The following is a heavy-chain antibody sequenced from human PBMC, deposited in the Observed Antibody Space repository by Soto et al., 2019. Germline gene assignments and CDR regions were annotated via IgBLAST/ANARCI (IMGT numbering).Heavy chain of an antibody. Sequence: SETLSLTCTVCGGSVSSGSYYWSWIRQPPGKGLEWIGYIYYSGSTNYNPSLRSRVTISVDTSKNQFSLKLSSVTAADTAVYYCARGDWNYGRGSIDYWGQGTLVTVS. CDR1: GGSVSSGSYY. CDR2: IYYSGST. D-gene: IGHD1-7*01. CDR3: ARGDWNYGRGSIDY. J-gene: IGHJ4*02. V-gene: IGHV4-61*01.